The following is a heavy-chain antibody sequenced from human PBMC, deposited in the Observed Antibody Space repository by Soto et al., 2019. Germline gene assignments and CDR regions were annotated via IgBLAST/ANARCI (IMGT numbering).Heavy chain of an antibody. D-gene: IGHD3-10*01. J-gene: IGHJ4*02. Sequence: PGGSLRLSCAASGFTFDDYAMHWVRQAPGKGLEWVSGISWNSGSIGYADSVKGRFTISRDNAKNSLYLQMSSLRAEDTALYYCAKDYYGFYGLGSSRIDYWGQGTLVTVS. CDR3: AKDYYGFYGLGSSRIDY. CDR2: ISWNSGSI. CDR1: GFTFDDYA. V-gene: IGHV3-9*01.